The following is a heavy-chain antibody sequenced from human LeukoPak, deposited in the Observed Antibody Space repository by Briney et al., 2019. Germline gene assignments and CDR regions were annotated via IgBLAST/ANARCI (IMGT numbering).Heavy chain of an antibody. D-gene: IGHD2-15*01. CDR1: GGSISSYY. CDR2: IYYSGST. Sequence: SETLSLTCTVSGGSISSYYWSWIRQPPGKGLEWIGYIYYSGSTYYNPSLKSRVTISVDTSKNQFSLKLSSVTAADTAVYYCARLYCSGGSCYPLRWGQGTLVTVSS. CDR3: ARLYCSGGSCYPLR. J-gene: IGHJ4*02. V-gene: IGHV4-59*01.